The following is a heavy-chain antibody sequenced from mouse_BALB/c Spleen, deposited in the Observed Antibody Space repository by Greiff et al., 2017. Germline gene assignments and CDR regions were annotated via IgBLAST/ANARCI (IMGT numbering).Heavy chain of an antibody. CDR1: GFTFSSYA. J-gene: IGHJ3*01. Sequence: EVQGVESGGGLVKPGGSLKLSCAASGFTFSSYAMSWVRQTPEKRLEWVATISSGGSYTYYPDSVKGRFTISRDNAKNTLYLQMSSLRSEDTAMYYCASRYDYGFAYWGQGTLVTVSA. CDR3: ASRYDYGFAY. V-gene: IGHV5-9-3*01. D-gene: IGHD2-4*01. CDR2: ISSGGSYT.